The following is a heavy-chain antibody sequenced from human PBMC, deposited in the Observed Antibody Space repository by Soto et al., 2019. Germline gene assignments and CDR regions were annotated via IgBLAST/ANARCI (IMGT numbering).Heavy chain of an antibody. CDR2: MYYSGSP. Sequence: PSETLSLTXSVSGGSISSSYYWDWIRQPPGKGLEWIVSMYYSGSPIYNVSLKSRVTIFVDTSKNQFSLKLTSVTAADTAVYYCVRQRCGGTCPIDYWGLGTLVTVSS. J-gene: IGHJ4*02. V-gene: IGHV4-39*01. D-gene: IGHD2-15*01. CDR3: VRQRCGGTCPIDY. CDR1: GGSISSSYY.